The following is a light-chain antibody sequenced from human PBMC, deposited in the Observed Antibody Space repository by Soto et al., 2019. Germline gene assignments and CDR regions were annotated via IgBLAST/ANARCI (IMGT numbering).Light chain of an antibody. J-gene: IGKJ1*01. CDR1: QSVGTN. CDR3: QQYENWPPWT. Sequence: EIVLTQSPGTLSVSPGERATISCRASQSVGTNLAWYQQKRGQAPRLLVYGASSRATGIPARFSGRGSGTEFTLTISSLRSEDFADYYCQQYENWPPWTFGQGTKVELK. V-gene: IGKV3-15*01. CDR2: GAS.